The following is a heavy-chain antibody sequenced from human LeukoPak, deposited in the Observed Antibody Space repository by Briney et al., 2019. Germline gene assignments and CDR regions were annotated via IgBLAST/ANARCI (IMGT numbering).Heavy chain of an antibody. CDR3: ARVGSYDSSGYYFDL. V-gene: IGHV4-59*11. D-gene: IGHD3-22*01. CDR2: IYFSGGT. CDR1: SASISDHY. J-gene: IGHJ4*02. Sequence: PSETLSLTCTVSSASISDHYWTWIRQPPGKGLEWIGYIYFSGGTSYNPSLKSRVTISIDTSTNQLSLNLRSVGAADTAIYYCARVGSYDSSGYYFDLWGQGTLVTVSS.